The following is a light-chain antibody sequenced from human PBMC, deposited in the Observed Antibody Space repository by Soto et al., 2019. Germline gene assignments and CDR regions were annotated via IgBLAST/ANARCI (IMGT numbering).Light chain of an antibody. Sequence: QSALTQPASVSGSPGQSITISCTGASYVSWYQQHPGKAPKLMIYDVSNRPSGVSNRFSGSKSGNTASLTISGLQAEDEAVYYCCSYRSSGAVVFGGGTKLTVL. CDR3: CSYRSSGAVV. V-gene: IGLV2-14*01. J-gene: IGLJ3*02. CDR1: SY. CDR2: DVS.